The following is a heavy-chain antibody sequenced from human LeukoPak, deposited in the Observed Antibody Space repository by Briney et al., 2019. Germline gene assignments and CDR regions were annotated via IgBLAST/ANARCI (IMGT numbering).Heavy chain of an antibody. CDR2: ISYDGSNK. Sequence: GRSLRLSCAASGFTFSSYAMHWVRQAPGKGLEWVAVISYDGSNKYYADSVKGRFTISRDNSKNTLYLQMNSLRAEDTAVYYCAPHRAPTDFDYWGQGTLVTVSS. D-gene: IGHD1-26*01. CDR1: GFTFSSYA. J-gene: IGHJ4*02. V-gene: IGHV3-30-3*01. CDR3: APHRAPTDFDY.